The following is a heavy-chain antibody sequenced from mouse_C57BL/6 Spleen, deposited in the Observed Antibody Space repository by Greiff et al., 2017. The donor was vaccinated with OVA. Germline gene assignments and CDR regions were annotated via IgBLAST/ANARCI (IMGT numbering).Heavy chain of an antibody. V-gene: IGHV5-9-1*02. Sequence: EVMLVESGEGLVKPGGSLKLSCAASGFTFSSYAMSWVRQTPEKRLEWVAYISSGGDYIYYADTVKGRFTISRDNARNTLYLQMSSLKSEDTAMYYCTREGSWEDGDYYAMDYWGQGTSVTVSS. D-gene: IGHD1-1*02. CDR1: GFTFSSYA. CDR2: ISSGGDYI. J-gene: IGHJ4*01. CDR3: TREGSWEDGDYYAMDY.